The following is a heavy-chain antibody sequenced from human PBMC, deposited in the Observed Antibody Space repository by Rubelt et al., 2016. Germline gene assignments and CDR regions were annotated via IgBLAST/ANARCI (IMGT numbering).Heavy chain of an antibody. D-gene: IGHD1-1*01. Sequence: QVQLQESGPGLVKPSQTLSLTCAVSGGSISSGGYSWSWIRQPPGKGLEWIGYIYYSGSTNYNPSLKSRVTISVDTSKNQFSLKLSSVTAADTAVYYCARWAGTHFDYWGQGTLVTVSS. CDR2: IYYSGST. CDR1: GGSISSGGYS. J-gene: IGHJ4*02. V-gene: IGHV4-30-4*07. CDR3: ARWAGTHFDY.